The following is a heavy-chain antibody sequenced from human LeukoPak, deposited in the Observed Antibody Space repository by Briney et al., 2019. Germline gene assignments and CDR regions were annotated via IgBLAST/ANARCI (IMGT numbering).Heavy chain of an antibody. D-gene: IGHD6-19*01. J-gene: IGHJ4*02. CDR3: ARDHSSGWINF. Sequence: PGGSLRLSCAASGFTFSSYEMNWVRQAPGKGLEWVSYISSSGSTIYYADSVKGRFTISRDNAKNSLYLQMNSLRAEDTAVYYCARDHSSGWINFWGQGTLVTVSS. V-gene: IGHV3-48*03. CDR2: ISSSGSTI. CDR1: GFTFSSYE.